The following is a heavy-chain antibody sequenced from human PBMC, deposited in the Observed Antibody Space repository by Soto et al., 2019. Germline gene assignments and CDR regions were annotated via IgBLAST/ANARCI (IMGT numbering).Heavy chain of an antibody. J-gene: IGHJ5*02. CDR3: ARHISSGTNIAAIRSFDP. CDR1: GGSINSYY. V-gene: IGHV4-59*08. Sequence: QVQLQESGPGLVKPSETLSLTCTVSGGSINSYYWSWIRQPPGKGLEWVGYIYYSGRTNYNPSLKSRITVSADTSKNQSSRKLSSVTAADTAVYYCARHISSGTNIAAIRSFDPWGQGTLVTVSS. CDR2: IYYSGRT. D-gene: IGHD1-7*01.